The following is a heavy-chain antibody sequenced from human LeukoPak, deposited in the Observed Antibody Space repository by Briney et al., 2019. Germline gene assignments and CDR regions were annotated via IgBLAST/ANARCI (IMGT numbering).Heavy chain of an antibody. V-gene: IGHV4-39*01. CDR1: GGSISSSSYS. J-gene: IGHJ4*02. CDR3: ARHWFCGSTSCYYYFDY. CDR2: IYYSGST. Sequence: PSETLSLTCTVSGGSISSSSYSWGWIRQPPGKGLEWIGSIYYSGSTYYNPSLKSRVTKSVDTSKNQFSLKLSSVTAADTAVYYCARHWFCGSTSCYYYFDYWGQRTLVTVSS. D-gene: IGHD2-2*01.